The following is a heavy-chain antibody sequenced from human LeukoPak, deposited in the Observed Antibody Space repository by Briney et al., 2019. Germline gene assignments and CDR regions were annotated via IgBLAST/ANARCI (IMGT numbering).Heavy chain of an antibody. CDR3: AKDLPCSSTSCYSDDYYYCMDV. V-gene: IGHV3-23*01. CDR1: GFTFSNYA. CDR2: SRNGDT. Sequence: PGGSLRLSCTASGFTFSNYAMSWVRQAPGKGLESVSASRNGDTYYADSVKGRFSISRDNSKNTLYLQMNSLRAEDTAVYYCAKDLPCSSTSCYSDDYYYCMDVWGQGTTVTVSS. J-gene: IGHJ6*02. D-gene: IGHD2-2*01.